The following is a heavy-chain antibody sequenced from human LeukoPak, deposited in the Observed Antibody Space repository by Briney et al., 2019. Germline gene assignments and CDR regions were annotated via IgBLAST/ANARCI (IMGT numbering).Heavy chain of an antibody. CDR1: RYTFSNYD. CDR3: ARGADYYDSSGRNHDAFDI. V-gene: IGHV1-8*01. Sequence: ASVKVSCKASRYTFSNYDINWVRQATGQGLEWMGWMSPNSGNTGYAQKFQGRVTITADESTSTAYMELSSLRSEDTAVYYCARGADYYDSSGRNHDAFDIWGQGTMVTVSS. CDR2: MSPNSGNT. J-gene: IGHJ3*02. D-gene: IGHD3-22*01.